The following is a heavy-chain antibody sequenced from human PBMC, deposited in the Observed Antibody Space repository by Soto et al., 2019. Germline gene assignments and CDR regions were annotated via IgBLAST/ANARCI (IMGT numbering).Heavy chain of an antibody. V-gene: IGHV1-69*06. Sequence: VASVKVSCKASGGTFSSYAISWVRQAPGQGLEWMGGVIPIFGTANYAQKFQGRVTITADKSTSTAYMELSSLRSEDTAVYYCARRTLPAPSASYNWFDPWGQGTLVTVSS. D-gene: IGHD2-2*01. J-gene: IGHJ5*02. CDR1: GGTFSSYA. CDR2: VIPIFGTA. CDR3: ARRTLPAPSASYNWFDP.